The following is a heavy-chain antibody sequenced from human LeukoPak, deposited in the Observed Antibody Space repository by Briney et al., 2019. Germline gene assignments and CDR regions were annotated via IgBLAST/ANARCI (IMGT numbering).Heavy chain of an antibody. J-gene: IGHJ4*01. Sequence: ASVKVSCKASGYTFTAYHMHWVRQAPGQGLEWMGWISPNSGDTGFAQKFQGRVTMTRDTSISTAYLELSRLRSDDTAVYYCVRSGYNWGFDYWGHGTRVTVSS. CDR1: GYTFTAYH. CDR2: ISPNSGDT. CDR3: VRSGYNWGFDY. D-gene: IGHD1-1*01. V-gene: IGHV1-2*02.